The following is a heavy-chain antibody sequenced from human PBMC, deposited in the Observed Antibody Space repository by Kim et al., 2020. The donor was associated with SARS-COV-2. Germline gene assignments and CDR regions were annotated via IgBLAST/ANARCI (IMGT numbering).Heavy chain of an antibody. V-gene: IGHV3-9*01. J-gene: IGHJ3*02. Sequence: SVKGRFTISRDNAKNSLYLQMNSLRAEDTALYYCAKDSEKSVVVTDAFDIWGQGTMVTVSS. CDR3: AKDSEKSVVVTDAFDI. D-gene: IGHD2-21*02.